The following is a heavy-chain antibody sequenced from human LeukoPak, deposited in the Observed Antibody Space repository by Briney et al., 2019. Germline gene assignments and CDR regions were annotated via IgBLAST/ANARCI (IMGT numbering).Heavy chain of an antibody. CDR2: IRNVGNDK. Sequence: GGSLRLSCAASGFTFDCCGMHWVRQAPGKGLEWVAFIRNVGNDKYYADSVKGRFFISRDNSKNTLSLQMNSLKTEDTAVYYCTTDAGGSYTIFDYWGQGTLVTVSS. V-gene: IGHV3-30*02. CDR3: TTDAGGSYTIFDY. CDR1: GFTFDCCG. J-gene: IGHJ4*02. D-gene: IGHD1-26*01.